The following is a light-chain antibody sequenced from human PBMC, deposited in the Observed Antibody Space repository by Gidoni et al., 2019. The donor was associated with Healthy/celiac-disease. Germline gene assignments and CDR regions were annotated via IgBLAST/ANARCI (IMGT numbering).Light chain of an antibody. J-gene: IGKJ1*01. Sequence: EIVLTQSPATLSLSPGERATLSCRASQSVSSYLAWYQQKPGQAPRLLIYDASNRAASIPARFSGSGSGTDFTLTISSLEPEDFTVYYCRQRSNWPPVTFGQGTKVEIK. CDR1: QSVSSY. CDR2: DAS. V-gene: IGKV3-11*01. CDR3: RQRSNWPPVT.